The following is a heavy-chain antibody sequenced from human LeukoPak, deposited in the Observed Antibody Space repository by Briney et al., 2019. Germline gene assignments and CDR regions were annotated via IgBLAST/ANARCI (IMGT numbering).Heavy chain of an antibody. Sequence: QTLSLTSAVSGGSISSGGYSWSWIRQPPGKGLEWIGYIYHSGSTYYNPSLKSRVTISVDRSKNQFSLKLSSVTAADTAVYYCARGLATGYYLLFDYWGQGTLVTVSS. J-gene: IGHJ4*02. CDR3: ARGLATGYYLLFDY. CDR1: GGSISSGGYS. V-gene: IGHV4-30-2*01. CDR2: IYHSGST. D-gene: IGHD3-9*01.